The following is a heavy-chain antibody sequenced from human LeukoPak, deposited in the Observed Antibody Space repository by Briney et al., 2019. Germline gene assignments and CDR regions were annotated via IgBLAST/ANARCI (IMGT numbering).Heavy chain of an antibody. CDR2: IPASGGST. V-gene: IGHV3-23*01. D-gene: IGHD6-19*01. CDR1: GFSFRSKV. Sequence: GGSLRLSCAASGFSFRSKVMIWVRQAPGKGPEWVSSIPASGGSTYYADSVKGRFTISRDNSKNSLYLQMNSLRAEDTAVYYCAKESSGGWYFDYWGQGTLVTVSS. J-gene: IGHJ4*02. CDR3: AKESSGGWYFDY.